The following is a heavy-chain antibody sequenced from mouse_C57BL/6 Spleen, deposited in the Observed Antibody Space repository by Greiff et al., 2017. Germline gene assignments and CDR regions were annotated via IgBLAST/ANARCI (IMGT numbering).Heavy chain of an antibody. CDR1: GYTFTDYE. V-gene: IGHV1-15*01. J-gene: IGHJ2*01. CDR2: IDPDTGGT. Sequence: QVQLQQSGAELVRPGASVTLSCKASGYTFTDYEMHWVKQTPVHGLEWIGAIDPDTGGTAYNQKFKGKAILTADKSSSTAYMELRSLTSEDSAVYYCTREHSNYGYFDYWGQGTTLTVSS. CDR3: TREHSNYGYFDY. D-gene: IGHD2-5*01.